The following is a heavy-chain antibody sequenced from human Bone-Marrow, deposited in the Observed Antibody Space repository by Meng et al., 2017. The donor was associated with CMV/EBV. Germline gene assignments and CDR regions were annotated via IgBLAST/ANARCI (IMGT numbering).Heavy chain of an antibody. J-gene: IGHJ4*02. D-gene: IGHD4-17*01. V-gene: IGHV3-21*01. CDR2: ISSSSSYI. CDR1: GFTFSSYS. CDR3: ARTYGDYYFDY. Sequence: ETLSLTCAASGFTFSSYSMNWVRQAPGKGLEWVSSISSSSSYIYYADSVKGRFTISRDNAKNSLYLQMNSLRAEDTAVYYCARTYGDYYFDYWGQGTLVTVSS.